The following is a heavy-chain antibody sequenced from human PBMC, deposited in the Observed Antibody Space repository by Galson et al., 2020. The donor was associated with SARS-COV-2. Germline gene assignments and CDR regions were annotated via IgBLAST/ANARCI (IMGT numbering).Heavy chain of an antibody. CDR3: ARGKYSSSWYGVRGWFDP. CDR2: INHSGST. J-gene: IGHJ5*02. CDR1: GGSFSGYY. V-gene: IGHV4-34*01. Sequence: SETLSLTCAVYGGSFSGYYWSWIRQPPGKGLEWIGEINHSGSTNYNPSLKSRVTISVDTSKNQFPLKLSSVTAADTAVYYCARGKYSSSWYGVRGWFDPWGQGTLVTVSS. D-gene: IGHD6-13*01.